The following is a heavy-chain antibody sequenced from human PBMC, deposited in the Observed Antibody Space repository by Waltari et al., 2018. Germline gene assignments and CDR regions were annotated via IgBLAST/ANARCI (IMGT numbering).Heavy chain of an antibody. CDR2: ITYDGSNK. V-gene: IGHV3-30-3*01. CDR3: ARVAEWVPGAFDI. Sequence: QVQLVESGGGVVQPGRSLRPSFEASGFPFISYAMPWVRQAPGKGLEWVAVITYDGSNKYYADSVKGRFTISRDNSKNTLYLQMNSLRAEDTAVYYCARVAEWVPGAFDIWGQGTMVTVSS. J-gene: IGHJ3*02. CDR1: GFPFISYA. D-gene: IGHD1-26*01.